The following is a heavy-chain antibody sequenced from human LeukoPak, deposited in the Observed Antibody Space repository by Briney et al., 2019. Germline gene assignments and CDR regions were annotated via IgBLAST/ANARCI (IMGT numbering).Heavy chain of an antibody. Sequence: GGSLRLSCAASGFTFSSYAMSWVRQAPGKGLEWVSAISGSGGSTYYADSVKGRFTISRDNSKNTLHLQMNSLRAEDTAVYYCAKDLRRYCSGGSCGDVWGKGTTVTVSS. V-gene: IGHV3-23*01. D-gene: IGHD2-15*01. CDR3: AKDLRRYCSGGSCGDV. CDR1: GFTFSSYA. CDR2: ISGSGGST. J-gene: IGHJ6*04.